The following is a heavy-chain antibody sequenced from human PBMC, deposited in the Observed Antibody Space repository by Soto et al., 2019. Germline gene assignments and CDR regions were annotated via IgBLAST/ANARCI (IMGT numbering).Heavy chain of an antibody. CDR1: GFTFSSYT. Sequence: PGGSLRLSCSTSGFTFSSYTMHWVRQAPGKGLEWISYINSNSLSIYYADSVKGRFTISRDNSKNSLYLQMDSLRAEDTAVYYCARENTVTRFDFWGQGTLVTVSS. CDR3: ARENTVTRFDF. V-gene: IGHV3-48*01. J-gene: IGHJ4*02. CDR2: INSNSLSI. D-gene: IGHD4-17*01.